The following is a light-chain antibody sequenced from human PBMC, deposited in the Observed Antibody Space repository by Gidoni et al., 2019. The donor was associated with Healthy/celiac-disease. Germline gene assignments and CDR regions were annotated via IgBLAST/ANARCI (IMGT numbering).Light chain of an antibody. J-gene: IGKJ4*01. CDR2: GAS. V-gene: IGKV3-20*01. Sequence: IVLTQSPGTLSLSPGERATLPCRASQSVSSSYLAWYQQTPGQAPRLLIYGASSRATGIPDRFSGSGSGTDFTLTISRLEPEDFAVYYCQQYGSSPLTFGGGTKVEIK. CDR1: QSVSSSY. CDR3: QQYGSSPLT.